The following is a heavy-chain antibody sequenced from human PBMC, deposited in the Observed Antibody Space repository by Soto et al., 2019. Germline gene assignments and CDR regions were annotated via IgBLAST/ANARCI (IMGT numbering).Heavy chain of an antibody. CDR3: VRGSSGAVCLDS. J-gene: IGHJ4*02. Sequence: PGGSLRLSCAASGFTFSSYWIHWVRQAPGEGLVWVSRINGDGLTTNYADSVKGRFAISRDNRKNTLYLQMNSLGAEDTALYYCVRGSSGAVCLDSWGQGTLVTVSS. D-gene: IGHD3-10*01. CDR2: INGDGLTT. V-gene: IGHV3-74*01. CDR1: GFTFSSYW.